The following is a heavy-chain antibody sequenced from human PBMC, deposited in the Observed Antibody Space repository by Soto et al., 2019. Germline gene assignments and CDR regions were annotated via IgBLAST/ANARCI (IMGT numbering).Heavy chain of an antibody. J-gene: IGHJ4*02. D-gene: IGHD6-19*01. Sequence: EVQLLESGGGLVQPGGSLRLSCAASGFTFSNYAVTWVRQAPGKGLEWVSTISGSGGSTYYADSVKGRFTISRDNSKNTLDLQMYSVRAEDTAVYYCAKDQGSSGYALDYWGQGTLVTVSS. CDR3: AKDQGSSGYALDY. CDR1: GFTFSNYA. CDR2: ISGSGGST. V-gene: IGHV3-23*01.